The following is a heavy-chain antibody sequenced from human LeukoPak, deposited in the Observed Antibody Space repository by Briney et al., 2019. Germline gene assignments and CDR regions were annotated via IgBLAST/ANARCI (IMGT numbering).Heavy chain of an antibody. CDR1: GFMFRSFG. CDR2: IWFDGSEK. D-gene: IGHD3-10*01. Sequence: GRSLRLYCAASGFMFRSFGMHWVRKTPGKGLEWVAVIWFDGSEKCWADSVKGRFSISRDNSNSTLFLQMTSLRAEDTAIYYCAKDRGEYYFDSWGQGTLVTVSS. CDR3: AKDRGEYYFDS. J-gene: IGHJ4*02. V-gene: IGHV3-33*06.